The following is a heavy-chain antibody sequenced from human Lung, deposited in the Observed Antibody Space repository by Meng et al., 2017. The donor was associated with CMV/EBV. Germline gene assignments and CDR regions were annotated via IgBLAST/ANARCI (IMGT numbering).Heavy chain of an antibody. CDR2: IMPILGIA. Sequence: SXXVSXKASGGTFSSYTISWVRQAPGQGLEWMGRIMPILGIANYAQKLQGRVTITADKSTSTAYMELSSLRSEDTAVYYCAREAPACSSTSCHFDYWGQGXLVTVSS. CDR3: AREAPACSSTSCHFDY. V-gene: IGHV1-69*04. D-gene: IGHD2-2*01. CDR1: GGTFSSYT. J-gene: IGHJ4*02.